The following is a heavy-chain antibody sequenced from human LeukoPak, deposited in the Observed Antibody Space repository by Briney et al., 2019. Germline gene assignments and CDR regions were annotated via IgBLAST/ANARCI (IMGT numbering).Heavy chain of an antibody. CDR1: GYTFTRYY. CDR3: ARGRELPYFDWLPEHTCKLDY. D-gene: IGHD3-9*01. J-gene: IGHJ4*02. V-gene: IGHV1-8*02. Sequence: ASVKVSCKASGYTFTRYYMHWVRQAPGQGLEWMGWMNPNSGNTGYAQKFQGRVTMTRNTSISTAYMELSSLRSEDTAVYYCARGRELPYFDWLPEHTCKLDYWGQGTLVTVSS. CDR2: MNPNSGNT.